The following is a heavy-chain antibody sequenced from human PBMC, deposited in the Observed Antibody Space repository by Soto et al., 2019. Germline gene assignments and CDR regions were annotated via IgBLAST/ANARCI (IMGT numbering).Heavy chain of an antibody. D-gene: IGHD3-22*01. J-gene: IGHJ2*01. CDR1: GDSISRCY. V-gene: IGHV4-4*07. CDR3: ARGHYDSSGQWYFDL. CDR2: IYISGDT. Sequence: SETLSLTCSVSGDSISRCYWSCIRQSAGKGLEWIVRIYISGDTNYNPSLKSRVTMSVDTSKNQFSLKLSSVTAADTAVYYCARGHYDSSGQWYFDLWGRGTLVTVSS.